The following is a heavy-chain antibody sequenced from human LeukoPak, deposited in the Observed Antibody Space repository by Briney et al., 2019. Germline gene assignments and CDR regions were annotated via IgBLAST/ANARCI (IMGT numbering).Heavy chain of an antibody. CDR1: GYSFTSYW. CDR3: XXXXXXXTDDLDAFDI. D-gene: IGHD2-8*02. CDR2: IYPGDSDT. V-gene: IGHV5-51*01. J-gene: IGHJ3*02. Sequence: GESLKISCKGSGYSFTSYWIGWVRQMPGKGLEWMGIIYPGDSDTRYSPSFQGQVTISADKSISTAHLQWRTLKASDTAMYYXXXXXXXXTDDLDAFDIWGQGTMVTVSS.